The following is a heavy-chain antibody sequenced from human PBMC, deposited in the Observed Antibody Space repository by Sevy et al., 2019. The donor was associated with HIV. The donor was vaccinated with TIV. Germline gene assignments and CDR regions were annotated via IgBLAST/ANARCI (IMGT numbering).Heavy chain of an antibody. Sequence: ASVKVSCKASGYTFTSYYMHWVRQAPGQGLEWMGIINPSGGSTSYAQKFQGRVTMTRDTSTSTVYMELSSLRSEDTAVYYCARGARITIFGVVILEEFDYWGQGTLVTVSS. CDR2: INPSGGST. D-gene: IGHD3-3*01. CDR1: GYTFTSYY. V-gene: IGHV1-46*01. CDR3: ARGARITIFGVVILEEFDY. J-gene: IGHJ4*02.